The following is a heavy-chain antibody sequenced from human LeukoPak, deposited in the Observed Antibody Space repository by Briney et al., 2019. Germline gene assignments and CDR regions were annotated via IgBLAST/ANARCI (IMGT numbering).Heavy chain of an antibody. CDR2: IYYSGST. Sequence: SETLSLTCTVSGGSISSYYCSWIRQPPGKGLEWIGYIYYSGSTNYNPSLKSRVTISVDTSKNQFSLKLSSVTAADTAVYYCARDYNGGDGYNRLDYWGQGTLVTVSS. V-gene: IGHV4-59*01. J-gene: IGHJ4*02. CDR1: GGSISSYY. CDR3: ARDYNGGDGYNRLDY. D-gene: IGHD5-24*01.